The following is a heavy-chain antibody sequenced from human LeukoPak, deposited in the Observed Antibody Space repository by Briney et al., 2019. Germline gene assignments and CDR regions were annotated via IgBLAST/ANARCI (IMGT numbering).Heavy chain of an antibody. V-gene: IGHV1-18*01. D-gene: IGHD2/OR15-2a*01. CDR1: GYSFISYG. J-gene: IGHJ5*02. CDR3: ARGGNRHWFDP. Sequence: ASVKVSCKASGYSFISYGISWVRQAPGQGLEWMGWISTHSGNTNYARKLQGRVTMTTDTSTSTAYMEMRSLKSDDTAVYYCARGGNRHWFDPWGQGTLVTVSS. CDR2: ISTHSGNT.